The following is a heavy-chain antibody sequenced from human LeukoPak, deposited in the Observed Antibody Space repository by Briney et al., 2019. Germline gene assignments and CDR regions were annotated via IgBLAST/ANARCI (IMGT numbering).Heavy chain of an antibody. V-gene: IGHV3-21*01. J-gene: IGHJ4*02. D-gene: IGHD1-1*01. CDR3: ARRTTGRTFGSLREIKRSREIDY. CDR1: GFTFSSYG. CDR2: ISSSSSNI. Sequence: GGSLRLSCAASGFTFSSYGMSWVRQAPGKGLEWVSSISSSSSNIYYADSVKGRFTISRDNAKNSLYLQMNSLRAEDTAVYYCARRTTGRTFGSLREIKRSREIDYWGQGTLVTVSS.